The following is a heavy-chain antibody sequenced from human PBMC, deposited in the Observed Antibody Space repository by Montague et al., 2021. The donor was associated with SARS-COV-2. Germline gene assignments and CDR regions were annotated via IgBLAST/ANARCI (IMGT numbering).Heavy chain of an antibody. CDR2: TCFMSEKKN. D-gene: IGHD2-21*01. CDR1: GDSDGIVELS. V-gene: IGHV6-1*01. J-gene: IGHJ4*01. Sequence: CAISGDSDGIVELSRKSDKHTPALQPESMVVTCFMSEKKNDYTISVKSRISISPDTSKNQFSLQLKPVTPEDTAVYYCARWIVHSRYFDSWGQGILVTVSS. CDR3: ARWIVHSRYFDS.